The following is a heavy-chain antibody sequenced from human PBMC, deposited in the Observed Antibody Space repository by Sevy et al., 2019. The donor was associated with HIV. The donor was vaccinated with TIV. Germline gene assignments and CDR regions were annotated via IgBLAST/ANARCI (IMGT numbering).Heavy chain of an antibody. CDR2: ISSASSYI. CDR1: GFTFNYHF. V-gene: IGHV3-11*06. Sequence: RGCLRLSCAASGFTFNYHFMNWVRQVPGKGLEWVSYISSASSYINYSDSVKGRFTISRANAKNLVFLEINNLRPEDTAVYFCARGDYYGSLYYFDYWGQGTLVTVSS. J-gene: IGHJ4*02. CDR3: ARGDYYGSLYYFDY. D-gene: IGHD3-10*01.